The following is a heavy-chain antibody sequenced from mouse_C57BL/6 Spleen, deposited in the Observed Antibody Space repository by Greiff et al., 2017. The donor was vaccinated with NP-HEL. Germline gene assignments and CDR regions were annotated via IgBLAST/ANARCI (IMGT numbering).Heavy chain of an antibody. Sequence: EVKLQESGPGLVKPSQSLSLTCSVTGYSITSGYYWNWIRQFPGNKLEWMGYISYDGSNNYNPSLKNRISITRDTSKNQFFLKLNSVTTEDTATYYCAREGGSLPLDYWGQGTSVTVSS. V-gene: IGHV3-6*01. CDR1: GYSITSGYY. D-gene: IGHD5-5*01. CDR2: ISYDGSN. J-gene: IGHJ4*01. CDR3: AREGGSLPLDY.